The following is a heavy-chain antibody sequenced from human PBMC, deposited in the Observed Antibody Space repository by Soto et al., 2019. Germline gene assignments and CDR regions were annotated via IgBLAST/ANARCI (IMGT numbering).Heavy chain of an antibody. Sequence: QVQLVESGGGVVQPGRSLRLSCAASGFTFSSYAMRWVRQAPGKGLEWVAVISYDGSNKYYADSVKGRFTISRDNSKNTLYLQMNSLRAEDTAVYYCARELGRGYYYGMDVWGQGTTVTVSS. D-gene: IGHD3-10*01. CDR2: ISYDGSNK. J-gene: IGHJ6*02. CDR3: ARELGRGYYYGMDV. V-gene: IGHV3-30-3*01. CDR1: GFTFSSYA.